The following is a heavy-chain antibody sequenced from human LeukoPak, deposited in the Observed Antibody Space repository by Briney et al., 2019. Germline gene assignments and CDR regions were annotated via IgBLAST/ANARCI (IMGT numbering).Heavy chain of an antibody. Sequence: GGSLRLSCAASGFTFSSYWMSWVRQAPGKGLEWVANIKQDGSEKYYVDSVKGRFTISRDNAKNSLYLQMNSLRAEDTAVYYCVRLKRDGYNLGGFDYWGQGTLVTVSS. D-gene: IGHD5-24*01. CDR1: GFTFSSYW. CDR2: IKQDGSEK. V-gene: IGHV3-7*01. J-gene: IGHJ4*02. CDR3: VRLKRDGYNLGGFDY.